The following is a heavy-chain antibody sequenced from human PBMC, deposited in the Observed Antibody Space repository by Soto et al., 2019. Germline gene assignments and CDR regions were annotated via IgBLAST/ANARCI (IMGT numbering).Heavy chain of an antibody. CDR1: GFTFSNYG. D-gene: IGHD5-12*01. V-gene: IGHV3-33*01. Sequence: QVQLVESGGGVVQPGRSLRLSCVASGFTFSNYGMIWVRQAPGKGLEWVAVIQDDGSKKYYADSMRGRFTISRDNSKDTQNLQMNSLSAADTAVYYGARWRSGYYGCYFDHWGQGTLVTVSS. CDR2: IQDDGSKK. CDR3: ARWRSGYYGCYFDH. J-gene: IGHJ4*02.